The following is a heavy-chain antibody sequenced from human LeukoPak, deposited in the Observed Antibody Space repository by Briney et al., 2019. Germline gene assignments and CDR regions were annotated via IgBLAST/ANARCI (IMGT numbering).Heavy chain of an antibody. J-gene: IGHJ4*02. D-gene: IGHD3-22*01. CDR2: IRYDGSNK. Sequence: PGGSLRLSCAASGFTFSSYGMHWVRQAPGKGLEWVAFIRYDGSNKYYADSVKGRFTISRDNAKNSLYLQMNSLRVEDTAVYYCARDLYRIVVVPHYFDYWGQGTLVTVSS. CDR1: GFTFSSYG. CDR3: ARDLYRIVVVPHYFDY. V-gene: IGHV3-30*02.